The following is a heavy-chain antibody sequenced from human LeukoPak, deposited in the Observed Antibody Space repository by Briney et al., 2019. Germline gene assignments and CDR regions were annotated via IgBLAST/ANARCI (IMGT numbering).Heavy chain of an antibody. CDR1: GYTFTGYY. V-gene: IGHV1-2*02. D-gene: IGHD1-7*01. J-gene: IGHJ3*02. Sequence: ASVKVSCKASGYTFTGYYMHWVRQAPGQGLEWMGWINPNSGGTNYAQKFQGRVTMTRDTSISTAYMELSRLRSDDTAVYYCARSRELRDAFDIWGQGTMVTVSS. CDR3: ARSRELRDAFDI. CDR2: INPNSGGT.